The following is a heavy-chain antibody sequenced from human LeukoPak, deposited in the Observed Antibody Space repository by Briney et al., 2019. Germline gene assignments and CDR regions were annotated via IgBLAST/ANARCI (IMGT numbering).Heavy chain of an antibody. J-gene: IGHJ4*02. CDR2: ISGSGGST. D-gene: IGHD5-18*01. V-gene: IGHV3-23*01. CDR1: GFTFSSFA. CDR3: AKSASFSYMSLFDY. Sequence: GGSLRLSCAASGFTFSSFAMNWVRQAPGKGLEWVSGISGSGGSTYYADSVKGRFTISRDNSKNTLYLQMNSPRAEDTAVYYCAKSASFSYMSLFDYWGQGTLVTVSS.